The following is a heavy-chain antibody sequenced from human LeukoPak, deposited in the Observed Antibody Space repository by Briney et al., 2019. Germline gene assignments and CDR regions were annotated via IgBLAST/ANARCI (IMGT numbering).Heavy chain of an antibody. CDR3: ARDTGMGYYDSSGYYSDPFDI. V-gene: IGHV4-31*03. J-gene: IGHJ3*02. D-gene: IGHD3-22*01. CDR1: GGSISSGAYY. CDR2: IYYIGTT. Sequence: SETLSLTCTVSGGSISSGAYYWSWIRQHPGKGLEWIGYIYYIGTTYYNPSLKSRVSISEDTSKNQFSLKLSSVTAADTAVYYCARDTGMGYYDSSGYYSDPFDIWGQGTMVTVSS.